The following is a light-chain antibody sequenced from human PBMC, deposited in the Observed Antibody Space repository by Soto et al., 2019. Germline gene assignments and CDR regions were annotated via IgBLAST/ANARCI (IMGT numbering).Light chain of an antibody. CDR3: RSYAGSNILV. Sequence: QSALTQPPSASGSPGQSVTISCTGTSSDVGGYDYVSWYQQHPGKAPKLMIYEVSKRPSGVPDRFSGSKSGNTASLTVSGLQAEDEADYYCRSYAGSNILVFGGGTKVTV. CDR1: SSDVGGYDY. V-gene: IGLV2-8*01. CDR2: EVS. J-gene: IGLJ2*01.